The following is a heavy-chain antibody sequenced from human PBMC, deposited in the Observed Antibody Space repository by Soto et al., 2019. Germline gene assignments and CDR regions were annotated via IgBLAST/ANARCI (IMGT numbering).Heavy chain of an antibody. V-gene: IGHV1-18*01. CDR3: ASDLSSSSIWLDP. CDR2: ISGYNGNT. CDR1: GYTFTSYG. J-gene: IGHJ5*02. D-gene: IGHD6-6*01. Sequence: ASVKVSCKASGYTFTSYGISWVRQAPGQGLEWMGWISGYNGNTNYAQKFQGRVTMTTDTSTSTAYMELRSLRSDDTAVYYCASDLSSSSIWLDPWGQGTLVTVSS.